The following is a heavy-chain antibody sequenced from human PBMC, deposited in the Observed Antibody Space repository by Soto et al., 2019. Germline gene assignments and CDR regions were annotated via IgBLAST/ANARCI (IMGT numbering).Heavy chain of an antibody. CDR3: ARGGPTRGSYNYNWFDP. CDR1: GGSISSGYFY. Sequence: PSETLSLTCTVSGGSISSGYFYWSWIRQAPGRGLEWIGYISYIGSTYYTTSLKSRVTISVDTSKNQFSLKLNSVTAADTAVYYCARGGPTRGSYNYNWFDPWGQGTLVTVSS. D-gene: IGHD2-15*01. CDR2: ISYIGST. J-gene: IGHJ5*02. V-gene: IGHV4-30-4*01.